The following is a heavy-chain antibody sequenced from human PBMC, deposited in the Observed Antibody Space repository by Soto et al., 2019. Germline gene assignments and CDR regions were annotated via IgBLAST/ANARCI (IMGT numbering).Heavy chain of an antibody. Sequence: LSLTCAVSGDSVSSSDFYWTWIRQPPGKPLEWIGYVYSTGTTNYSPSLKSRVDMSVDTSENQFSLKVRSVTAADAAVYFCARVSKLVAPKDRKSAYFYAMDVWGPGTTVTVSS. CDR1: GDSVSSSDFY. V-gene: IGHV4-61*08. CDR3: ARVSKLVAPKDRKSAYFYAMDV. D-gene: IGHD6-6*01. J-gene: IGHJ6*02. CDR2: VYSTGTT.